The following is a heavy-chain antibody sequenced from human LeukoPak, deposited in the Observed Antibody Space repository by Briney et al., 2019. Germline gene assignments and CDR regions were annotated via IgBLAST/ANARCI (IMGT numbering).Heavy chain of an antibody. CDR3: ASSGPADSWGATGY. J-gene: IGHJ4*02. Sequence: GASVKVSCKASGCTFTSYGISWVRQAPGQGLEWMGWISAYNGNTNYAQKLQGRVTITTDTSTSTAYMELSILRSEDTAVYYWASSGPADSWGATGYWGQGTVVTVSS. D-gene: IGHD3-16*01. CDR1: GCTFTSYG. V-gene: IGHV1-18*01. CDR2: ISAYNGNT.